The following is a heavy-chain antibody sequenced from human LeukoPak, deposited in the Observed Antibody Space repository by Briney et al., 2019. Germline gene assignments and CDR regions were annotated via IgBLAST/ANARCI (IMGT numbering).Heavy chain of an antibody. CDR2: MYSGGTT. CDR3: VREGYSSGSRTGIDY. V-gene: IGHV3-53*05. Sequence: PGGSLRLSCAASGFSVSTNFMNWVRQAPGRGLEWVSVMYSGGTTSYADSVKGRFTISRDNSKNTVSLQMNSLRIDDTAVYYCVREGYSSGSRTGIDYWGQGTLVTVSS. D-gene: IGHD5-18*01. J-gene: IGHJ4*02. CDR1: GFSVSTNF.